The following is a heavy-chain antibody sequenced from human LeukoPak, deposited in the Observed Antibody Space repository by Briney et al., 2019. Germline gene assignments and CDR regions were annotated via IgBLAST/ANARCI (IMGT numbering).Heavy chain of an antibody. D-gene: IGHD3-9*01. V-gene: IGHV4-4*02. Sequence: SETLSLTCAVSGGSISSSNWWSWVRQPPGKGLEWIGEIYHSGSTNYNPSLKSRVTISVDKSKNQFSLKLSSVTAADTAVYYCARRDELRYFDWLSPWGQGTLVTVSS. CDR3: ARRDELRYFDWLSP. CDR1: GGSISSSNW. CDR2: IYHSGST. J-gene: IGHJ5*02.